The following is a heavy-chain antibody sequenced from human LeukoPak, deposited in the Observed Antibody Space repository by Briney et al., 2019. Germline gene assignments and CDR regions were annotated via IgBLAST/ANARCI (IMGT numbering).Heavy chain of an antibody. V-gene: IGHV3-23*01. D-gene: IGHD6-13*01. Sequence: GGSLRLSCAASGFTFSSYAMSWVRQAPGKGLEWVSAISGSGGSTYYADSVKGRFTISRDNSKNTLYRQMNSLRAEDTAVYYCAKDRGDSSRGGEYYFDYWGQGTLVTVSS. J-gene: IGHJ4*02. CDR1: GFTFSSYA. CDR3: AKDRGDSSRGGEYYFDY. CDR2: ISGSGGST.